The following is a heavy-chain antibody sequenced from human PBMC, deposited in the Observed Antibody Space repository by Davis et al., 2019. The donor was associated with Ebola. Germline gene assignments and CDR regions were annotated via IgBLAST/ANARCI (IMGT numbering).Heavy chain of an antibody. J-gene: IGHJ4*02. D-gene: IGHD3-16*01. Sequence: GESLKIPCVASGFTFSSYVLSWVRQAPGKGLEWVSAISGSGGSTYYADSVKGRFTISRDNSKNTLYLQMNSLRAEDTDVYYCAKDSGPIWGLFDYWGQGTLVTVSS. CDR1: GFTFSSYV. CDR3: AKDSGPIWGLFDY. V-gene: IGHV3-23*01. CDR2: ISGSGGST.